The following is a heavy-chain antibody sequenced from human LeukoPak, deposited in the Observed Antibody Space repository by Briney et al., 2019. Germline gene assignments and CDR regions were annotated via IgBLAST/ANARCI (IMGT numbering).Heavy chain of an antibody. D-gene: IGHD6-6*01. CDR2: ISSSSSYI. CDR1: GFTFSSYS. CDR3: ARDIYSSSTVDY. Sequence: KPGGSLRLSCAASGFTFSSYSMNWVRQAPGKGLEWVSSISSSSSYIYYADSVKGRFTISRDNAKNSLYLQMNGLRAEDTAVYYCARDIYSSSTVDYWGQGTLVTVSS. J-gene: IGHJ4*02. V-gene: IGHV3-21*01.